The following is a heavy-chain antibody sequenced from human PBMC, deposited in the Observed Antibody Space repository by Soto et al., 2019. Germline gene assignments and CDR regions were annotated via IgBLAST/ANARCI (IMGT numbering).Heavy chain of an antibody. J-gene: IGHJ5*02. Sequence: SVKVSCKASGGTFSTYTISWVREGPGQGLEWLGRVIPILDITNYAQKFQGRVTITADKSTSTAYMELSSLRSEDTAVYYCARVTTVTSWFDPWGQGTLVTVSS. CDR2: VIPILDIT. CDR1: GGTFSTYT. D-gene: IGHD4-17*01. V-gene: IGHV1-69*02. CDR3: ARVTTVTSWFDP.